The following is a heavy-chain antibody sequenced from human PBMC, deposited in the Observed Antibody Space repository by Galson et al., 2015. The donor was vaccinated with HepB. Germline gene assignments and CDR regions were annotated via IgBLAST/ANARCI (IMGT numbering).Heavy chain of an antibody. CDR1: GFRLTDYA. J-gene: IGHJ4*02. CDR3: VRDRGSGFGGNDVPSFDY. V-gene: IGHV3-48*01. Sequence: SLRLSCAASGFRLTDYAMNWVRRAPGKGLEWAAYISSDSTTIHYADSVKGRFTISRDNAKNSVFLQMNSLGGEDTAVHYWVRDRGSGFGGNDVPSFDYWGRGSLVTVSP. D-gene: IGHD5-12*01. CDR2: ISSDSTTI.